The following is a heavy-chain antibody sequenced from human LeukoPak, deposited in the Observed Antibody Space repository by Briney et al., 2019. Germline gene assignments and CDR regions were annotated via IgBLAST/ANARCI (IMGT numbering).Heavy chain of an antibody. D-gene: IGHD3-22*01. V-gene: IGHV3-48*01. CDR3: ARDRHKYNYDSGGYPPY. J-gene: IGHJ4*02. Sequence: GGSLRLSCAASGFTFSSYSMLWVRQAPGKGLEWASYISSSSGTIYYADSVKGRFTISRDNAKSSLYLQMNTLRAEDTAVYYCARDRHKYNYDSGGYPPYWGQGTLVTVSS. CDR1: GFTFSSYS. CDR2: ISSSSGTI.